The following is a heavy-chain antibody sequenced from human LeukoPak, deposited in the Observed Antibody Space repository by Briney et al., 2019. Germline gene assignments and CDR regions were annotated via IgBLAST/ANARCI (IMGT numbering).Heavy chain of an antibody. CDR2: IYYTGST. CDR3: ANSIDFDYGDYYFDY. D-gene: IGHD4-17*01. Sequence: PSETLSLTCSVSGDSISTSSYYWGWIRQPPGKGLEWIANIYYTGSTYYNPSLKSRLTISIDTSKKQFSLKLTSVTAADTAVYYCANSIDFDYGDYYFDYWGQGALVTISS. V-gene: IGHV4-39*07. CDR1: GDSISTSSYY. J-gene: IGHJ4*02.